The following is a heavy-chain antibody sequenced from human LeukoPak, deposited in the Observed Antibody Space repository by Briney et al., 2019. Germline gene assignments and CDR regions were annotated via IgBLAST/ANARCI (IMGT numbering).Heavy chain of an antibody. CDR2: INPNSGGT. CDR3: ARGPRGPALYYYDSSGYSAFDI. CDR1: GYTFTGYY. Sequence: ASVKVSCKASGYTFTGYYMHWVRQAPGQGLEWMGWINPNSGGTNYAQKFQGRVTMTRDTSISTAYMELSRLRSDDTAVYYCARGPRGPALYYYDSSGYSAFDIWGQGTMVTVSS. V-gene: IGHV1-2*02. J-gene: IGHJ3*02. D-gene: IGHD3-22*01.